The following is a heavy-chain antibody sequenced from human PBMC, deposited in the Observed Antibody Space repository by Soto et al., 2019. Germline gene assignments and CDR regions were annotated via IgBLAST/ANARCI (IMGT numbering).Heavy chain of an antibody. J-gene: IGHJ6*02. CDR3: ARVLEVAVAGFHYYYGMDV. CDR2: INSDGSST. V-gene: IGHV3-74*01. CDR1: GFTFNTYW. Sequence: EVQLVESGGGLVQPGGSLRLSCAASGFTFNTYWMHWVRQAPGKGLVRVSHINSDGSSTVYADSVKGRFTISRDNAKNTLYLQMNSLRAEDTAVYYCARVLEVAVAGFHYYYGMDVWGQGTTVTVSS. D-gene: IGHD6-19*01.